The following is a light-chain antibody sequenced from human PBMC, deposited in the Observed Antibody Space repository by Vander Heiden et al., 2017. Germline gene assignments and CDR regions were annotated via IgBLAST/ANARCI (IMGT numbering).Light chain of an antibody. V-gene: IGKV4-1*01. Sequence: DLLMTQSPASLAVSLGETATITCKSSQTILDSTYHWNYLAWYQQTPGPPPKLLISWASTRGSGVPDRCSGSGAGTDFTLTISNLQAEDVAVYYCQQYYSTPRAFGQGTTVEIK. CDR1: QTILDSTYHWNY. J-gene: IGKJ1*01. CDR2: WAS. CDR3: QQYYSTPRA.